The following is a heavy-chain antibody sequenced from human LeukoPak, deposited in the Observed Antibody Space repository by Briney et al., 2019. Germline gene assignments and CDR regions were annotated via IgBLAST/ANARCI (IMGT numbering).Heavy chain of an antibody. CDR3: AKDRIADGRYSIDF. Sequence: GGSLRLSCAASGFTFNTYAMNWVRQAPGKGLGWVSVIIGNGGGINYADSVRGRFFISRDNAANTLYLQMNSLRVEDTAVYYCAKDRIADGRYSIDFWGQGTLVSVSS. D-gene: IGHD2-21*01. V-gene: IGHV3-23*01. CDR1: GFTFNTYA. J-gene: IGHJ4*02. CDR2: IIGNGGGI.